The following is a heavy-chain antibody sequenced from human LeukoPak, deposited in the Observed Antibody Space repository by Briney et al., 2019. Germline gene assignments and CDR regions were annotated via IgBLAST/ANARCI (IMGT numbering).Heavy chain of an antibody. V-gene: IGHV3-66*02. J-gene: IGHJ4*02. Sequence: GGSLRLSCAASGFTVSSNYMSWVRQAPGKGLEWVSVIYSGGSTYYADSVKGRFSISRDNSKNTLYLQMNSLRAEDTAVYYCAKDLKVGATDFDYWGQGTVVAVSS. D-gene: IGHD1-26*01. CDR3: AKDLKVGATDFDY. CDR2: IYSGGST. CDR1: GFTVSSNY.